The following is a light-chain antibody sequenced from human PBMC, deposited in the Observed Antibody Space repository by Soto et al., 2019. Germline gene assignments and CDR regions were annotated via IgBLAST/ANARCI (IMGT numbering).Light chain of an antibody. CDR3: SSYTLSTLV. V-gene: IGLV2-14*03. CDR1: SSDINTYIY. CDR2: DVT. J-gene: IGLJ1*01. Sequence: QSVLTQPASVSGSPGQSITISCTGTSSDINTYIYISWYQQHPGKAPKLIIYDVTNRPPGVSNRFSGSKSGNTASLTISGLQAEDEADYYCSSYTLSTLVFATGTKLTVL.